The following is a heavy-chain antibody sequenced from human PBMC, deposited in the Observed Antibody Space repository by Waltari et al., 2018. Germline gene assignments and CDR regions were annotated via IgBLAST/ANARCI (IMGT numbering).Heavy chain of an antibody. CDR2: IESDESRT. Sequence: EVQLVESGGAVVPPGGSLRLSCATAGCTFSRYWMHWVRQAPGEGLMWVSHIESDESRTTYADSVKGRFTISRDNAKNTVYLQMNSLKDEDTAVYYCVRDEPGDGLDYWGQGTRVTVSS. D-gene: IGHD7-27*01. CDR1: GCTFSRYW. CDR3: VRDEPGDGLDY. J-gene: IGHJ4*02. V-gene: IGHV3-74*03.